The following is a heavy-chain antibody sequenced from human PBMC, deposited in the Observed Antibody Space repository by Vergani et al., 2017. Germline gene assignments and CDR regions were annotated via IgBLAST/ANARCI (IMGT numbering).Heavy chain of an antibody. CDR2: ISSSSSTI. Sequence: EVQLVESGGGLVQPGGSLRLSCAASGFTFSSYSMNWVRQAPGKGLEWVSYISSSSSTIYYADSVKGRFTISRDNAKNSLYLQVNSVRAEDTAVYYCARGIHKYYFDYWGQGTLVTVSS. CDR1: GFTFSSYS. J-gene: IGHJ4*02. V-gene: IGHV3-48*01. D-gene: IGHD2/OR15-2a*01. CDR3: ARGIHKYYFDY.